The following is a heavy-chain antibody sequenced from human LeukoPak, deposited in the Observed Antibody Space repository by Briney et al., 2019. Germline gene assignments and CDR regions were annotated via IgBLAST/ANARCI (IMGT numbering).Heavy chain of an antibody. V-gene: IGHV1-2*02. CDR3: ARVTTAMADYYYGMDV. CDR1: GYTFTGYY. D-gene: IGHD5-18*01. Sequence: ASVKVSCKASGYTFTGYYMHWVRQAPGRGLEWMGWINPNSGGTNYAQKFQGRVTMTRDTSISTAYMELSRLRSDDTAVYYCARVTTAMADYYYGMDVWGQGTTVTVSS. CDR2: INPNSGGT. J-gene: IGHJ6*02.